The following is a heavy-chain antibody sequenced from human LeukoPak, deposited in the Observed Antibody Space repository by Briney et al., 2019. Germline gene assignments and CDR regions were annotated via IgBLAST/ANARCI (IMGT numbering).Heavy chain of an antibody. Sequence: ASVKVSCKASGYTFTIYAMHWVRQAPGQRLEWMGWINAGNGDTKYSQRLQGRVTISRDTSASTAYMELSSLRSEDTAVYYCAREDTAFDYWGQGTLVTVSS. CDR1: GYTFTIYA. V-gene: IGHV1-3*01. D-gene: IGHD5-18*01. CDR3: AREDTAFDY. CDR2: INAGNGDT. J-gene: IGHJ4*02.